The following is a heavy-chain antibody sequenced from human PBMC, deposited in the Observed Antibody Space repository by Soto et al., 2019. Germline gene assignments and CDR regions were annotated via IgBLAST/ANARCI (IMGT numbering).Heavy chain of an antibody. D-gene: IGHD1-1*01. Sequence: GSLRLSCAASGFTVSSNYMSWVRQAPGKGLEWVSVIYSGGSTYYADSVKGRFTISRDDSKNTLFLQMNSLRAEDTAVYYCVRTIQPGTTTYFDYWRQGTLVTVSS. J-gene: IGHJ4*02. V-gene: IGHV3-66*01. CDR2: IYSGGST. CDR1: GFTVSSNY. CDR3: VRTIQPGTTTYFDY.